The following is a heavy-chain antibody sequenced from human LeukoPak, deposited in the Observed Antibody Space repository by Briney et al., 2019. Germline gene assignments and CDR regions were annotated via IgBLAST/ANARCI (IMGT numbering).Heavy chain of an antibody. D-gene: IGHD3-16*02. J-gene: IGHJ4*02. CDR1: GYTFTGYY. Sequence: ASVKVSCKASGYTFTGYYMHWVRQAPGQGLEWMGWINPNSGGTNYAQKFQGRVTMTRDTSISTAYMELSRLRSDDTAVYYCARVPDYVWGTYRYYFDDWGQGTLVTISS. CDR2: INPNSGGT. V-gene: IGHV1-2*02. CDR3: ARVPDYVWGTYRYYFDD.